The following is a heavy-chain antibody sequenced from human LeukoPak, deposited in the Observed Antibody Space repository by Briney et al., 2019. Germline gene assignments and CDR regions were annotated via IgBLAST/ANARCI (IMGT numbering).Heavy chain of an antibody. J-gene: IGHJ4*02. CDR2: IYHSGST. V-gene: IGHV4-38-2*02. CDR1: GYSISSGYY. D-gene: IGHD3-3*01. CDR3: AMANDLYDFWSGTKDGYFDY. Sequence: PSETLSLTCTVSGYSISSGYYWGWIRQPPGKGLEWIGSIYHSGSTNYNPSLKSRVTISVDKSKNQFSLKLSSVTAADTAVYYCAMANDLYDFWSGTKDGYFDYWGQGTLVTVSS.